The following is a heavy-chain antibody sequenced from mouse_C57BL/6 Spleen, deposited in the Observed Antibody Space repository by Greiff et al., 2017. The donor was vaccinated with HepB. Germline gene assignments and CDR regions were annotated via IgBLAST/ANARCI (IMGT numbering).Heavy chain of an antibody. D-gene: IGHD2-2*01. J-gene: IGHJ4*01. Sequence: EVQRVESGGGLVQPGGSMKLSCVASGFTFSNYWMNWVRQSPEKGLEWVAQIRLKSDNYATHYAESVKGRFTISRDDSKSSVYLQMNNLRAEDTGIYYCTPIYYGYDDAMDYWGQGTSVTVSS. CDR1: GFTFSNYW. V-gene: IGHV6-3*01. CDR3: TPIYYGYDDAMDY. CDR2: IRLKSDNYAT.